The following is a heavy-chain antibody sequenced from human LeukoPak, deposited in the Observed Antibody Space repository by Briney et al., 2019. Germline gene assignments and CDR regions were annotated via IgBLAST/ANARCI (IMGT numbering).Heavy chain of an antibody. CDR1: GYTFTSYD. CDR3: ARFHYGDYVGYYYYYMDV. CDR2: MNPNSGNT. J-gene: IGHJ6*03. V-gene: IGHV1-8*01. Sequence: ASVKVSCKASGYTFTSYDINWVRQATGQGLEWMGWMNPNSGNTGYAQKFQGRVTMTTDTSTSTAYMELRSLRSDDTAVYYCARFHYGDYVGYYYYYMDVWGKGTTVTISS. D-gene: IGHD4-17*01.